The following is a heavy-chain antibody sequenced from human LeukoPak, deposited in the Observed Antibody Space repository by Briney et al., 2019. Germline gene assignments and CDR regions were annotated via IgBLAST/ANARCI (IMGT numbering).Heavy chain of an antibody. CDR2: ISASGGST. Sequence: GGSLRLSCVTSGFTFSVYPMTWVRQVRGKGLEWVSGISASGGSTYYADSVRGRFTISRDNSKNTLYVQMNSLRDEDTAVYYCAKAASSSWPSYYYGMDVWGQGTTVTVSS. J-gene: IGHJ6*02. CDR3: AKAASSSWPSYYYGMDV. CDR1: GFTFSVYP. D-gene: IGHD6-13*01. V-gene: IGHV3-23*01.